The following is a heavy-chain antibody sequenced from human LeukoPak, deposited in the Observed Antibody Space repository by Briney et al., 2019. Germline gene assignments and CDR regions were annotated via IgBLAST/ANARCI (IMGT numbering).Heavy chain of an antibody. V-gene: IGHV1-2*02. Sequence: APVEGSCKAFGYTFTRYYIDRVGQAPGQRVGGMGWINPNSGGTNYAQKFQGRVTMTRDTSISTAYMELSRLRSDDTAVYYCARGYSSGWLDYFDYWGQGTLVTVSS. CDR3: ARGYSSGWLDYFDY. J-gene: IGHJ4*02. CDR1: GYTFTRYY. D-gene: IGHD6-19*01. CDR2: INPNSGGT.